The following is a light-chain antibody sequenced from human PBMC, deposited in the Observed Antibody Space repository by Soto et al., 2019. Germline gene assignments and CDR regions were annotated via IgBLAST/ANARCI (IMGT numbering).Light chain of an antibody. J-gene: IGLJ1*01. Sequence: ALTQPASVSGSPGQSVTISCTGTSSDVGGYDYVSWYQQHPGTAPKLILYEVNNRPSGVSNRFSGSKSGNTASLIISGLQTEDEANYYCSAYTTSNTLIFXTGTKVTVL. CDR2: EVN. V-gene: IGLV2-14*01. CDR1: SSDVGGYDY. CDR3: SAYTTSNTLI.